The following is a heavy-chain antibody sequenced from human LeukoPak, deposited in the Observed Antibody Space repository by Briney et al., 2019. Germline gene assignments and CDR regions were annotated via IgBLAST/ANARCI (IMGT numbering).Heavy chain of an antibody. D-gene: IGHD3-22*01. Sequence: ASVKVSCKASGYTFTSYAMHWVRQAPGQRLEWMGWINAGNGNTKYSQKFQGRVTITRDTSASTAYMELSSLRSEDTAVYYCAREQSWYYDSSGHDAFDIWGQGTMVTVSS. CDR1: GYTFTSYA. CDR3: AREQSWYYDSSGHDAFDI. J-gene: IGHJ3*02. V-gene: IGHV1-3*01. CDR2: INAGNGNT.